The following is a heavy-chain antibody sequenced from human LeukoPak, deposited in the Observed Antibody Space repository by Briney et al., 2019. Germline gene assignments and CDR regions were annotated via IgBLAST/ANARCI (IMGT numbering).Heavy chain of an antibody. V-gene: IGHV1-3*01. CDR3: ARDTGLGRYYDSTGYYDGGRWFDP. Sequence: GASVKVSCKASGGTFSSYAISWVRQAPGQRLEWMGWINAGNGNTKYSQKFQGRVTISRDTSASTAYMELSSLRSEDTAVYYCARDTGLGRYYDSTGYYDGGRWFDPWGQGTLVTVSS. CDR2: INAGNGNT. D-gene: IGHD3-22*01. CDR1: GGTFSSYA. J-gene: IGHJ5*02.